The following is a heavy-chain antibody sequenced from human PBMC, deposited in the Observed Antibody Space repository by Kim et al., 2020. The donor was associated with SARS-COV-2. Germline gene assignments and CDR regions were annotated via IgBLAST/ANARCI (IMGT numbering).Heavy chain of an antibody. CDR1: GFTFSSYS. V-gene: IGHV3-21*01. CDR2: ISSSSSYI. Sequence: GGSLRLSCAASGFTFSSYSMNWVRQAPGKGLEWVSSISSSSSYIYYADSVKGRFTISRDNAKNSLYLQMNSLRAEDTAVYYCARVMVRGVMGRGMDVWGQGTTVTVSS. CDR3: ARVMVRGVMGRGMDV. D-gene: IGHD3-10*01. J-gene: IGHJ6*02.